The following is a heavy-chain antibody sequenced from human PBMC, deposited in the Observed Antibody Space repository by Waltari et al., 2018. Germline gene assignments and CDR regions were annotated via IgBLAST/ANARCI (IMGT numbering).Heavy chain of an antibody. J-gene: IGHJ6*03. D-gene: IGHD6-13*01. Sequence: QVQLQESGPGLVKPSETLSLTCAVSGYSISSGYYWGWIRQPPGKGLECIGKIYHNGSTTNYPSLQKQVPKSVHTSKNQFSLDLLYVTDTDTAVYYFAKRAAITAASPTYDMDVWGNGTTVTVSS. CDR1: GYSISSGYY. V-gene: IGHV4-38-2*01. CDR3: AKRAAITAASPTYDMDV. CDR2: IYHNGST.